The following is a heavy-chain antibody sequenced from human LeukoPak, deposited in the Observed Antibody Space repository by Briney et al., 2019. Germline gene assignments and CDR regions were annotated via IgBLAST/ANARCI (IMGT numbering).Heavy chain of an antibody. CDR3: AGYRRGTYSVYGMDV. Sequence: GGSLRLSCAASGFTVSSSYMSWVRQAPGKGLEWVSVIYNGDGTDYADSVKGRFTISRDKSKNTLYLQMNSLRAEDTAVYYCAGYRRGTYSVYGMDVWGQGATVIVSS. V-gene: IGHV3-53*01. J-gene: IGHJ6*02. D-gene: IGHD1-26*01. CDR1: GFTVSSSY. CDR2: IYNGDGT.